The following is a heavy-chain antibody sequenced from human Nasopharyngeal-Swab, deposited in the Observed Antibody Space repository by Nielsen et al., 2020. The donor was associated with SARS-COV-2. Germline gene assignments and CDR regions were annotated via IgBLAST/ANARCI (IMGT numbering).Heavy chain of an antibody. CDR1: GFTFSNYW. Sequence: GESLKISCVASGFTFSNYWMHWVRQAPGKGLVWVSRTDEYGTTINYADSVKGRFAISRDNAKNTLYLQMNSLRADETAMYYCASDLSGRDDFWGQGTLVTVAS. CDR2: TDEYGTTI. D-gene: IGHD6-19*01. V-gene: IGHV3-74*01. CDR3: ASDLSGRDDF. J-gene: IGHJ4*02.